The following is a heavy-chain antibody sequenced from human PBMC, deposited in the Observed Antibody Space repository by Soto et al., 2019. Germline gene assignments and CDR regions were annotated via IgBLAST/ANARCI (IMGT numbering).Heavy chain of an antibody. J-gene: IGHJ4*02. D-gene: IGHD4-17*01. CDR2: INSDGSST. V-gene: IGHV3-74*01. Sequence: PGGSLRLSCAASGFTFSSYWMHWVRQAPGKGLVWVSRINSDGSSTSYADSVKGRFTISRDNAKNTLYLQMNSLRAEDTAVYYCARAEVYDYGDYNYFDYWGQGTLVTVSS. CDR3: ARAEVYDYGDYNYFDY. CDR1: GFTFSSYW.